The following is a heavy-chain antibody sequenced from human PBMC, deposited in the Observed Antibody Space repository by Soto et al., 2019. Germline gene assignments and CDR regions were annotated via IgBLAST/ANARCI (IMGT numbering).Heavy chain of an antibody. V-gene: IGHV3-23*01. D-gene: IGHD2-15*01. CDR1: GFTLRSYA. J-gene: IGHJ4*02. Sequence: GGSLGLSCAVYGFTLRSYAMNWVRQAPGKRLEWVSGISGSDDSTRYADSAKGRFTISRDNSKNTLYLQMNSLRAEDTAVYYCARPGGLKLVVAATPFDYWGQGTLVTVSS. CDR3: ARPGGLKLVVAATPFDY. CDR2: ISGSDDST.